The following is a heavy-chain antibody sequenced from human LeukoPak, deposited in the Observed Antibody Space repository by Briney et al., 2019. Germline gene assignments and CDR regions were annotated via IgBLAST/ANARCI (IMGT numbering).Heavy chain of an antibody. CDR3: AKDSPAYSSSCPGD. CDR2: ISYDGSNK. V-gene: IGHV3-30*18. J-gene: IGHJ4*02. CDR1: GLTFSSYG. D-gene: IGHD6-13*01. Sequence: PGTSLRLSCAASGLTFSSYGMHWVRQAPGKGLEWVAVISYDGSNKYYADSVKGRFTISRDNSKNTLYLQMNSLRAEDTAVYYCAKDSPAYSSSCPGDWGQGTLVTVSS.